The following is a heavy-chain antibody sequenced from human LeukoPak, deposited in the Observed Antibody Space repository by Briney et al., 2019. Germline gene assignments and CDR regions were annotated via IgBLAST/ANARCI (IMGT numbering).Heavy chain of an antibody. CDR1: GLTFNNAW. J-gene: IGHJ4*02. CDR2: IRSRSAGGTT. V-gene: IGHV3-15*01. CDR3: STGGGTHDY. D-gene: IGHD2-15*01. Sequence: GGSLRLSCAASGLTFNNAWMSWVRQAPGKGLEWVGRIRSRSAGGTTVYGAPVKGRFTISRDDSKNTLYLQMNSLKTEDTAVYYCSTGGGTHDYWGQGTLVTVSS.